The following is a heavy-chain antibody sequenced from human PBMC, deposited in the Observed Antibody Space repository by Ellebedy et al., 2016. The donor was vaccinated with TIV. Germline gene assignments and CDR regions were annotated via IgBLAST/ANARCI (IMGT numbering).Heavy chain of an antibody. Sequence: SETLSLXCTVSGGSISSYYWSWIRQPPGKGLEWIGYIYYSGSTNYNPSLKSRVTISVDTSKNQFSLKLSSVTAADTAVYYCARHVSGYDRGEDWGQGTLVTVSS. D-gene: IGHD5-12*01. CDR3: ARHVSGYDRGED. CDR1: GGSISSYY. V-gene: IGHV4-59*08. J-gene: IGHJ4*02. CDR2: IYYSGST.